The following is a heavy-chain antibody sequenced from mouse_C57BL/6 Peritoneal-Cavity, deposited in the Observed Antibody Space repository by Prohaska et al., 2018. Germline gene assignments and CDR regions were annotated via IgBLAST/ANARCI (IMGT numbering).Heavy chain of an antibody. CDR1: GFTFSGFW. CDR3: MRYSNWGCFDD. Sequence: DVQLLATGGGLVQPGGSRGLSCEGSGFTFSGFWMSWVRQTPGKTLEWIGDINSDGSAINYAPSIKDRFIIFTDNNKSTLNAYILTVRAEDPATYFVMRYSNWGCFDDWGRGTTVSVS. D-gene: IGHD2-5*01. V-gene: IGHV11-2*01. J-gene: IGHJ1*03. CDR2: INSDGSAI.